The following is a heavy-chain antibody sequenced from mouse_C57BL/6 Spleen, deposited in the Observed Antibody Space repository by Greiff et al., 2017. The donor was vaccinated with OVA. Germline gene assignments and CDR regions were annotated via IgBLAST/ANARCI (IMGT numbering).Heavy chain of an antibody. CDR3: ARPLLRSYCFDY. V-gene: IGHV1-64*01. Sequence: VQLQQPGAELVKPGASVKLSCKASGYTFTSYWMHWVKQRPGQGLEWIGMIHPNSGSTNYNEKFKGKATLTVDKSSSTAYMQLSSLTSEDSAVYYCARPLLRSYCFDYWGQSTTLTGSS. CDR2: IHPNSGST. CDR1: GYTFTSYW. D-gene: IGHD1-1*01. J-gene: IGHJ2*01.